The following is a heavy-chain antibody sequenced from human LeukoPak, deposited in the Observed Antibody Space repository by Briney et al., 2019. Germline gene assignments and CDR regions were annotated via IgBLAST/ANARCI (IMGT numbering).Heavy chain of an antibody. Sequence: GASVKVSCKASGYTFTNYGIIWVRQAPGQGLEWMGWISGYNGNTNYAQELQGRVTMTTDTSTNTAYMELRSLRSDDTAVYYCARRRIVAGTDAFDIWGQGTMVTVSS. J-gene: IGHJ3*02. CDR2: ISGYNGNT. CDR3: ARRRIVAGTDAFDI. D-gene: IGHD6-19*01. V-gene: IGHV1-18*01. CDR1: GYTFTNYG.